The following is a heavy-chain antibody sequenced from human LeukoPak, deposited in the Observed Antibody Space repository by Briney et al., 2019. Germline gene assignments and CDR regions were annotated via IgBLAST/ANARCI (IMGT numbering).Heavy chain of an antibody. CDR3: AREGYSSSWGVRDHYYYYMDV. Sequence: SVKVSCKASGGTFSSYAISWVRQAPGQGLEWMGGIIPIFGTANYAQKFQGRVTITTDESTSTAYMELSSLRSEDTAVYYCAREGYSSSWGVRDHYYYYMDVWGKGTTVTVSS. V-gene: IGHV1-69*05. CDR1: GGTFSSYA. D-gene: IGHD6-6*01. J-gene: IGHJ6*03. CDR2: IIPIFGTA.